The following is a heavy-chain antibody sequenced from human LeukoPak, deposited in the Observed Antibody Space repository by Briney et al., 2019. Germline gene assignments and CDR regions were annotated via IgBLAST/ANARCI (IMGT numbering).Heavy chain of an antibody. J-gene: IGHJ4*02. CDR1: GFSFDDFA. CDR3: AKDSSSGSSGWYRYYFDY. CDR2: ISGDGGNT. Sequence: GGSLRLSCAASGFSFDDFAMHWVRQAPGKGLEWVSLISGDGGNTYYADSVKGRFTISRDNSKNTLYLQMNSLRAEDTAVYYCAKDSSSGSSGWYRYYFDYWGQGTLVTVSS. D-gene: IGHD6-19*01. V-gene: IGHV3-43*02.